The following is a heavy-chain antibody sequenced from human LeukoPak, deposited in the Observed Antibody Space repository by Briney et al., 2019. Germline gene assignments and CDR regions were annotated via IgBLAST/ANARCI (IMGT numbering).Heavy chain of an antibody. V-gene: IGHV1-18*01. J-gene: IGHJ4*02. D-gene: IGHD3-3*01. CDR2: ISAYNGNT. CDR1: GYTFTSYG. CDR3: ARGILRFLEWLYPDY. Sequence: ASVKVSCKASGYTFTSYGISWVRQAPGQGLEWMGWISAYNGNTNYAQKLQGRVTMTTDTSTSTAYMELRSLRSDDTAVYYCARGILRFLEWLYPDYWGQGILVTVSS.